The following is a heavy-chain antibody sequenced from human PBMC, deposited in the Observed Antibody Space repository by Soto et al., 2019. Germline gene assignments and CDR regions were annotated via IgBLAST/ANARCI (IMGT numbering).Heavy chain of an antibody. V-gene: IGHV1-69*06. J-gene: IGHJ5*02. CDR3: AQRFVRRTVFGVAQGGWFDP. CDR1: GGTFSRYA. Sequence: SVKVSCKASGGTFSRYAISWVRQAPGQGLEWLGWIIPIFGTANYAQKFQGGVTITPDKSTRPAYMERSSLRSEYTAVYYCAQRFVRRTVFGVAQGGWFDPWGQGTLVTVSS. CDR2: IIPIFGTA. D-gene: IGHD3-3*01.